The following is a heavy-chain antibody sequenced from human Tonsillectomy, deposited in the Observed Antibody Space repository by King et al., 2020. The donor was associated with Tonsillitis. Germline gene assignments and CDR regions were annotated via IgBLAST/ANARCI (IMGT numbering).Heavy chain of an antibody. CDR1: GGTFSSYA. J-gene: IGHJ2*01. D-gene: IGHD1-1*01. CDR3: ARHGTAAYWYFDL. Sequence: QLVQSGAEVKKPGSSVKVSCKASGGTFSSYAISWVRQAPGQGLEWMGRIIPILGIANYAQKFQGRVTITADKSTSTAYMELSSLRSEDTAVYYCARHGTAAYWYFDLWGRGPLVTVSS. CDR2: IIPILGIA. V-gene: IGHV1-69*04.